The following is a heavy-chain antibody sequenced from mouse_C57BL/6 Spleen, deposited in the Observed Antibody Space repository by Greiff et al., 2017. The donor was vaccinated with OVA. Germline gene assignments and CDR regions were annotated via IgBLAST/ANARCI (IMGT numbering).Heavy chain of an antibody. CDR3: TRDPITTVVATGYFDV. Sequence: EVQLVESGEGLVKPGGSLKLSCAASGFTFSSYAMSWVRQTPEQRLEWVAYISSGGDYIYYADTVKGRFTISRDNARNTLYLQMSSLKSEDTAMYYCTRDPITTVVATGYFDVWGTGTTVTVSS. CDR1: GFTFSSYA. CDR2: ISSGGDYI. J-gene: IGHJ1*03. D-gene: IGHD1-1*01. V-gene: IGHV5-9-1*02.